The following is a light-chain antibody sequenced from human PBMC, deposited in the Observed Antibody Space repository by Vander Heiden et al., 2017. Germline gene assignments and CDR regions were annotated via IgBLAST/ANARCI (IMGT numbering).Light chain of an antibody. CDR3: QQSLTTPWT. J-gene: IGKJ1*01. V-gene: IGKV1-39*01. Sequence: DIQMTQSPSSLSASVGDRVTITCRASQPITNYLNWYQQKPGKAPKVLIYAVSTLERGVPSRFSGSASGTDYTLTISRLQPEDFATYFCQQSLTTPWTFGQGTKVEIK. CDR2: AVS. CDR1: QPITNY.